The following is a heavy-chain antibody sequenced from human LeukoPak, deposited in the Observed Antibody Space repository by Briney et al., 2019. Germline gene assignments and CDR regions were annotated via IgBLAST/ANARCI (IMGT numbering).Heavy chain of an antibody. CDR2: ISGSGVST. V-gene: IGHV3-23*01. D-gene: IGHD2-2*01. CDR3: ARGGYQLPDNYFDY. J-gene: IGHJ4*02. CDR1: GFTFSSYA. Sequence: GGSLRLSCAASGFTFSSYAMSWVRQAPGKGLDWVSAISGSGVSTYYADSVKGRFTISRDNSKNTLYLQMNSLRAEDTAVYYCARGGYQLPDNYFDYWGQGTLVTVSS.